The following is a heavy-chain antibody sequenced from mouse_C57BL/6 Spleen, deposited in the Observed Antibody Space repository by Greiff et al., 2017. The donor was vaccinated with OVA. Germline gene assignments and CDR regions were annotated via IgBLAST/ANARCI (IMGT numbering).Heavy chain of an antibody. Sequence: EVKLMESGGGLVQPKGSLKLSCAASGFSFNTYAMNWVRQAPGKGLEWVARIRSKSNNYATYYADSVKDRFTISRDDSESMLYLQMNNLQTEDTAMYYFVRHGGGNAMDYWGQGTSVTVSS. V-gene: IGHV10-1*01. CDR2: IRSKSNNYAT. J-gene: IGHJ4*01. CDR3: VRHGGGNAMDY. CDR1: GFSFNTYA.